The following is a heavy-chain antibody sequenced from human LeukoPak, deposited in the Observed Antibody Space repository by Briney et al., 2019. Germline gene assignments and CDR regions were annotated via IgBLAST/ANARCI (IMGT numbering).Heavy chain of an antibody. J-gene: IGHJ4*02. CDR1: GGSISGSSYY. CDR3: ARHGEWELLK. V-gene: IGHV4-39*01. Sequence: SETLSLTCTVSGGSISGSSYYWGWIRQPPGKGLEWIGSIYYSGSTYYNPSLKSRVTISVDTSKNQFSLKLSSVTAADTAVYYCARHGEWELLKWGQGTLVTVSS. CDR2: IYYSGST. D-gene: IGHD1-26*01.